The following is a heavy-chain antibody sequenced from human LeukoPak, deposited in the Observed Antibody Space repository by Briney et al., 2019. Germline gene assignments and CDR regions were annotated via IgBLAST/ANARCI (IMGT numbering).Heavy chain of an antibody. D-gene: IGHD2-2*01. CDR1: GGSVSDYY. CDR2: IYYTGST. CDR3: ARVLQYHHGYYYYYMDV. J-gene: IGHJ6*03. V-gene: IGHV4-59*02. Sequence: SETLSLTCTISGGSVSDYYWSWIRQSPGKGLEWIGYIYYTGSTTYNPSLKSRVTMSADTSKNQFSLKLSSVTAADTAVYYCARVLQYHHGYYYYYMDVWGKGTTVTVSS.